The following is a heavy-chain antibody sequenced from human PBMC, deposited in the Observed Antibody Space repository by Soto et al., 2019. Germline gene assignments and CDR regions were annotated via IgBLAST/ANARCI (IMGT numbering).Heavy chain of an antibody. V-gene: IGHV4-59*11. Sequence: SETLSLTCTVSGGSLSNHYWTWIRQSPGKGLEWIGYVYFSGNTNYNPSLKSRVTISIDTSKNQFSLRLASVTAADTAFYYCGSVRPSGYVLSWGQGTLVTVSS. CDR1: GGSLSNHY. J-gene: IGHJ5*02. CDR2: VYFSGNT. D-gene: IGHD6-25*01. CDR3: GSVRPSGYVLS.